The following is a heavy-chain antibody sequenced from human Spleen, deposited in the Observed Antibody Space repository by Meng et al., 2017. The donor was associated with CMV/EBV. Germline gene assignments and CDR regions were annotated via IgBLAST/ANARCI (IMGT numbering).Heavy chain of an antibody. V-gene: IGHV3-30*04. D-gene: IGHD6-6*01. J-gene: IGHJ4*02. CDR2: MSYDGRDK. Sequence: GGSLRLSCAASGFTFSSFEMSWVRQAPGKGLEWVSVMSYDGRDKYYADSVKGRFTISRDNSRNTLYLQMNNLRTEDTAVYYCARDRLGIVTRSFGYWGQGTLVTVSS. CDR3: ARDRLGIVTRSFGY. CDR1: GFTFSSFE.